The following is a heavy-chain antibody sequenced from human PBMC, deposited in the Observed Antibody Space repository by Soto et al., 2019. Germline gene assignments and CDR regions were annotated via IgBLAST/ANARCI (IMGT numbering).Heavy chain of an antibody. CDR2: IYHSGST. Sequence: PSETLSLTCAVSGGSISSGGYSWSWIRQPPGKGLGWIGYIYHSGSTYYNPSLKSRVTISVDTSKNQFSLKLSSVTAADTAVYYCAREKIVGATYNWFDPWGQGTLVTVSS. CDR3: AREKIVGATYNWFDP. J-gene: IGHJ5*02. V-gene: IGHV4-30-2*05. CDR1: GGSISSGGYS. D-gene: IGHD1-26*01.